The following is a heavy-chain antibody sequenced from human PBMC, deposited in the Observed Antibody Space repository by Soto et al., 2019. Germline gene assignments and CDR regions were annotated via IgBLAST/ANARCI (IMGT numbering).Heavy chain of an antibody. CDR2: SGATGRTT. V-gene: IGHV3-23*01. D-gene: IGHD1-20*01. CDR3: ATVHNTSRSFDY. CDR1: GFTFNIYA. J-gene: IGHJ4*02. Sequence: GGSLRLSCAASGFTFNIYAMTWVRQAPGKGLEWVSTSGATGRTTYYSDSVKGRFTVSRDNSKNTLDLQMSNLRAEDTAVYYCATVHNTSRSFDYWGQGTLVTVSS.